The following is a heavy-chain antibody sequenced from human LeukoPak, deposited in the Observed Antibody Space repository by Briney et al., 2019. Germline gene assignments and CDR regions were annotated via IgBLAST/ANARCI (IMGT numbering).Heavy chain of an antibody. D-gene: IGHD2-2*01. CDR1: GGSISSGGYY. J-gene: IGHJ4*02. CDR3: ARGDPAPTEYYFDY. V-gene: IGHV4-30-2*01. CDR2: IYHSGST. Sequence: PSETLSLTCTVSGGSISSGGYYWSWIRQPPGKGLEWIGYIYHSGSTYYNPSLKSRVTISVDRSKNQFSLKLSSVTAADTAVYYCARGDPAPTEYYFDYWGQGTLVTVSS.